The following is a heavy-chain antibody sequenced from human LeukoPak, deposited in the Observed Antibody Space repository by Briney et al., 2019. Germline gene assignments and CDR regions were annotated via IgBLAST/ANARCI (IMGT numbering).Heavy chain of an antibody. CDR3: ARGAAAIDAFDI. D-gene: IGHD2-2*01. V-gene: IGHV1-18*01. CDR2: ISAYNGNT. CDR1: GYTFTSYA. J-gene: IGHJ3*02. Sequence: ASVKVSCKASGYTFTSYAISWVRQAPGQGLEYMGYISAYNGNTNYAQKFQGRVIMTTDTPTSTVYMELRSLRSDDTAVYYCARGAAAIDAFDIWGQGTMVTVSS.